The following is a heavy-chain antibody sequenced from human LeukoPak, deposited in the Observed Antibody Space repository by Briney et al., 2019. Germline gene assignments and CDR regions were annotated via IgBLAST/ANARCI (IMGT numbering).Heavy chain of an antibody. CDR2: IYYSGST. CDR3: ARDRYYDSGANWFDP. J-gene: IGHJ5*02. D-gene: IGHD3-22*01. CDR1: GGSISSGGYY. Sequence: SQTLSLTCTVSGGSISSGGYYWSWIRQHPGRGLEWIGYIYYSGSTYYNPSLKSRVTISVDTSKNQFSLKLSSVTAVDTAVYYCARDRYYDSGANWFDPWGQGTLVTVSS. V-gene: IGHV4-31*03.